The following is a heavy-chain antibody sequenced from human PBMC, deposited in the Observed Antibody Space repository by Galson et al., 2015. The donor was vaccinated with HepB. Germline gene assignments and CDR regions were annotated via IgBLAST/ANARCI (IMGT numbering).Heavy chain of an antibody. CDR2: ISAYNGNT. Sequence: SVKVSCKASGYTFTSYGISWVRQAPGQGLEWMGSISAYNGNTNYAQKLQGRVTMTTDTSTSTAYMELRSLRSDDTAVYYCARDRTSGSYRDAFDIWGQGTMVTVSS. CDR3: ARDRTSGSYRDAFDI. D-gene: IGHD1-26*01. V-gene: IGHV1-18*01. J-gene: IGHJ3*02. CDR1: GYTFTSYG.